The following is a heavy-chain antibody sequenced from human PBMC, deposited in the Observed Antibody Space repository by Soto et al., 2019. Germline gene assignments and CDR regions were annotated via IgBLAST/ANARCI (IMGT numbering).Heavy chain of an antibody. D-gene: IGHD3-10*01. V-gene: IGHV1-3*01. CDR1: GYTFTSYA. Sequence: ASVKVSCKASGYTFTSYAMHWVRQAPGQRLEWMGWINAGNGNTKYSQRFQGRVTITRDTSASTAYMELSSLRSEDTAVYYCARGSGSYYHYYYYGMDVWGQGTTVTVSS. CDR2: INAGNGNT. CDR3: ARGSGSYYHYYYYGMDV. J-gene: IGHJ6*02.